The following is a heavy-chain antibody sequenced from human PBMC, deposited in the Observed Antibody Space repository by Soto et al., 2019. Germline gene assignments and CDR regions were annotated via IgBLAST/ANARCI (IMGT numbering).Heavy chain of an antibody. CDR1: GFTFDDFA. CDR2: ISWNGATM. CDR3: ARGNWNYYYGFDV. J-gene: IGHJ6*02. D-gene: IGHD1-1*01. Sequence: EVQLVESGGGLVQPGRSLRLSCAASGFTFDDFAMHWVRQAPGKGLEWVSGISWNGATMGYGDSVSGRFTISRDNANNSLYLQMNSLRAEDTAVYFCARGNWNYYYGFDVWGQGTTVTVSS. V-gene: IGHV3-9*01.